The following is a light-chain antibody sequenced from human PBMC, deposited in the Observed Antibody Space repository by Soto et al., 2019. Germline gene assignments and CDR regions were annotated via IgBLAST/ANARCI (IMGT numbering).Light chain of an antibody. CDR1: SSNIGAHYD. CDR3: QSYDSSLSAPV. V-gene: IGLV1-40*01. Sequence: QPVLTQPPSVSGAPGQRVTISCTGSSSNIGAHYDVHWYQQLPGTAPKLLIYGNNNWPSGVPDRFSGSKSGTSASLAITGLQAEDEADYYCQSYDSSLSAPVFGTGTKLTVL. CDR2: GNN. J-gene: IGLJ1*01.